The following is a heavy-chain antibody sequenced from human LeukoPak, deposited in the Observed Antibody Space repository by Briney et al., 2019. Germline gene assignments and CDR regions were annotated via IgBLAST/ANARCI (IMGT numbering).Heavy chain of an antibody. Sequence: GGSLRLSCAASGFTFSSYSMNWVRQAPGKGLEWVSSISSSSSYIYYADSVKGRFTISRDNAKNSLYLQMNSLSAEDTAVYYCARNDYSNYYYYYYMDVWGKGTTVTVSS. J-gene: IGHJ6*03. CDR3: ARNDYSNYYYYYYMDV. D-gene: IGHD4-11*01. CDR1: GFTFSSYS. CDR2: ISSSSSYI. V-gene: IGHV3-21*01.